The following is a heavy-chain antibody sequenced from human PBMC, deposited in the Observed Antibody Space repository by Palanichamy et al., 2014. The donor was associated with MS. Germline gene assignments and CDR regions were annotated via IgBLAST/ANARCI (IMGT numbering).Heavy chain of an antibody. CDR3: AREPAPGYCSSTSCH. CDR1: GFSFGSFC. V-gene: IGHV3-48*02. D-gene: IGHD2-2*03. Sequence: EVQLVESGGDLVQPRGSLRLSCAASGFSFGSFCMSWVRQAPGKGLEWVSYICSGGSPIYYADSVKGRFTISRDNAKNSLYLQMNSLRDEDTAVYYCAREPAPGYCSSTSCHWGQGTLVTVSS. J-gene: IGHJ4*02. CDR2: ICSGGSPI.